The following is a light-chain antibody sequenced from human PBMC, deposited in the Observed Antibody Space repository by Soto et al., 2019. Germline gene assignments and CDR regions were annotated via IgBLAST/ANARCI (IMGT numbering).Light chain of an antibody. CDR1: QSISSW. J-gene: IGKJ4*01. CDR2: DAS. CDR3: QQYNSYLT. V-gene: IGKV1-5*01. Sequence: DIRMTQSPSTLSASVGDRVTITCRASQSISSWLAWYQQKPGKAPTLLIYDASSLESGVPSRFSGSGSGTEFTLTISSLQPDDFATYYCQQYNSYLTFGGGTKVEIK.